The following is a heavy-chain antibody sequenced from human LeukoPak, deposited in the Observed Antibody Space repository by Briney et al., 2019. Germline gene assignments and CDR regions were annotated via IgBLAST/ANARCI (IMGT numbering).Heavy chain of an antibody. CDR1: GYTFTSYD. CDR3: ARGAVPNLGFHPALHPRLLDWFDP. Sequence: GASVKVSCKASGYTFTSYDINWVRQATGQGLEWMGWMNPNSGNTGYAQKFQGRVTITRNTSISTAYMELSSLRSEDTAVYYCARGAVPNLGFHPALHPRLLDWFDPWGQGTLVTVSS. CDR2: MNPNSGNT. V-gene: IGHV1-8*03. D-gene: IGHD2-2*01. J-gene: IGHJ5*02.